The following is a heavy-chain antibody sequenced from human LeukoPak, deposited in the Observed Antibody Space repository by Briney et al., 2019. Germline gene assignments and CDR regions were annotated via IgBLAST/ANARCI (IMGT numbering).Heavy chain of an antibody. J-gene: IGHJ4*02. CDR1: GYTFIGYF. Sequence: ASVKVSCKASGYTFIGYFIHWVRQAPGQGFEWIGWIDPNTGGTEYAQRFQGRVTMTRDTSISTAYMELTKLTSDDTAVYYCARGLNSDYWGQGTLVTVSS. CDR3: ARGLNSDY. CDR2: IDPNTGGT. V-gene: IGHV1-2*02.